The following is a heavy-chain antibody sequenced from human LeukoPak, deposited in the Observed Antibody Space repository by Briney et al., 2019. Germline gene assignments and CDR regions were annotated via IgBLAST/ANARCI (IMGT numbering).Heavy chain of an antibody. V-gene: IGHV3-23*01. CDR2: ISGSGGST. D-gene: IGHD6-19*01. CDR1: GFTFSSYA. Sequence: GGSLRLSCAASGFTFSSYAMSWVRQAPGKGLEWVSAISGSGGSTYYADSVKGRFTISRDNSKNTLYLQMNSLRAEDTAVYYCARMGIAVAGTSFGGDAFGIWGQGTVVTVSS. CDR3: ARMGIAVAGTSFGGDAFGI. J-gene: IGHJ3*02.